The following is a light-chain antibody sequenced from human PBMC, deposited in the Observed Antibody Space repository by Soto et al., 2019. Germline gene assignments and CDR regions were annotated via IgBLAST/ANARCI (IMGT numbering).Light chain of an antibody. Sequence: EIVLTQSPATLSLSPGERATLSCRASQSVSSYLAWYQQKPGQAPRLLIYDASNRETGIPAMFSGSGAGTEFTLTISSLEPEDFEVYYCQQRSNWPWTFGQGTKVDIK. CDR1: QSVSSY. V-gene: IGKV3-11*01. CDR2: DAS. J-gene: IGKJ1*01. CDR3: QQRSNWPWT.